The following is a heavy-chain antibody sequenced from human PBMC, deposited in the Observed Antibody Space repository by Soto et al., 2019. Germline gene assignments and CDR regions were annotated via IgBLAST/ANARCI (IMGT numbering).Heavy chain of an antibody. CDR1: GFIFRNYE. D-gene: IGHD3-9*01. CDR3: TRDSAAEYFYSDF. CDR2: ISSSGSTM. Sequence: PGGSLRLSCAASGFIFRNYEMNWVRQAPGKGLEWISYISSSGSTMYYADSVKGRFSISRDNAKNSLYLQMNSLRAEDTAVYYCTRDSAAEYFYSDFWGQGTLVTVSS. J-gene: IGHJ4*02. V-gene: IGHV3-48*03.